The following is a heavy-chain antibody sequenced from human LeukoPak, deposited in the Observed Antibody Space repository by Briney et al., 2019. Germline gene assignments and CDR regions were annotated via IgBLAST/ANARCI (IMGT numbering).Heavy chain of an antibody. Sequence: SVKVSCKASGGTFSSYAISWVRQAPGQGLEWMGGIIPIFGTANYAQKFQGRVTITADESTSTAYMELSSLRSEDTAVYYCASTLITIFGVVIPYYFDYWGQGTLVTVSS. V-gene: IGHV1-69*13. CDR3: ASTLITIFGVVIPYYFDY. CDR1: GGTFSSYA. J-gene: IGHJ4*02. D-gene: IGHD3-3*01. CDR2: IIPIFGTA.